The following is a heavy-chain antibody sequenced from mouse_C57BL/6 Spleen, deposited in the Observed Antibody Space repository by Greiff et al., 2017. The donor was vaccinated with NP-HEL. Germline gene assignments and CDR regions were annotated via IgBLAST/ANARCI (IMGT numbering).Heavy chain of an antibody. CDR3: ASNYGSFYAMDY. Sequence: VKLQESGAELVKPGASVKISCKASGYAFSSYWMNWVKQRPGKGLEWIGQIYPGDGDTNYNGKFKGKATLTADKSSSTAYMQLSSLTSEDSAVYFCASNYGSFYAMDYWGQGTSVTVSS. J-gene: IGHJ4*01. CDR1: GYAFSSYW. D-gene: IGHD1-1*01. V-gene: IGHV1-80*01. CDR2: IYPGDGDT.